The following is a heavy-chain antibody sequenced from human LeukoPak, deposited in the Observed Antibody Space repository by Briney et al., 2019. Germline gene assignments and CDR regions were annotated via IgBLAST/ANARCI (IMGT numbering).Heavy chain of an antibody. V-gene: IGHV3-53*01. CDR2: IYSGGSA. D-gene: IGHD1-7*01. CDR3: ARARYNWNSVWFDP. J-gene: IGHJ5*02. CDR1: GFTVSSNY. Sequence: GESLTLSCAASGFTVSSNYMSWVRQAPGKGLDWVSVIYSGGSAYYADSVKGRFTISRDNSKNKLYLQMNSLRAEDTAVYYCARARYNWNSVWFDPWGQGTLVTVSS.